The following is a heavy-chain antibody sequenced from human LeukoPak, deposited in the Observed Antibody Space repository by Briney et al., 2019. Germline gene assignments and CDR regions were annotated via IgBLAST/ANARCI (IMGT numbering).Heavy chain of an antibody. Sequence: PGGSLRLSCAASGFTFSSYGMHWVRQAPGKGLEWVAVIWYDGSNKYYADSVKGRFTISRDNSKNTLYLQMNSLRAEDTAVYYCARESLRWERASDIWGQGTMVTVSS. CDR3: ARESLRWERASDI. CDR1: GFTFSSYG. J-gene: IGHJ3*02. V-gene: IGHV3-33*01. CDR2: IWYDGSNK. D-gene: IGHD4-23*01.